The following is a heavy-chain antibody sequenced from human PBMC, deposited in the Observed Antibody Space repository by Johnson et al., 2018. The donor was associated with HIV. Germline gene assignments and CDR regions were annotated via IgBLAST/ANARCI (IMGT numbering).Heavy chain of an antibody. J-gene: IGHJ3*02. CDR1: GFTFSSYA. D-gene: IGHD3-22*01. Sequence: QVQLVESGGGVVQPGRSLRLSCAASGFTFSSYAMHWVRQAPGKGLEWVAVISYDGSNKYYADSVKGRFTISRDNSKNTLYLQMNSLRAEDTAVYYCAKGCRWLLERTYAFDIWGQGTMVTVSS. V-gene: IGHV3-30-3*01. CDR2: ISYDGSNK. CDR3: AKGCRWLLERTYAFDI.